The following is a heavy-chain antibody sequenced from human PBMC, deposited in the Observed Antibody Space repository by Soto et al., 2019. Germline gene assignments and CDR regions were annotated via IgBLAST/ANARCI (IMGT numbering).Heavy chain of an antibody. V-gene: IGHV4-30-4*01. CDR1: GGSINTADYY. J-gene: IGHJ5*02. CDR2: VYYDGRA. Sequence: QVRLQESGPGLVKPSETLALTCTVSGGSINTADYYWSWIRQSPGKGLEWIVNVYYDGRAYFNPSLRIRPSASIDTSNNQFSLILASVTDADTGVYYCARRFRDTDQYDDWFDPWGQGTLVTVSS. D-gene: IGHD3-22*01. CDR3: ARRFRDTDQYDDWFDP.